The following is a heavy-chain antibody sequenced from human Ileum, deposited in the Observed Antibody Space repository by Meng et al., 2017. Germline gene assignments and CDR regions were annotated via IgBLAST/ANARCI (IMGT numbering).Heavy chain of an antibody. Sequence: LVEPAPAQVKQSQPSFHTSTNSGGYISSGGCYCWLSQPHRWEGQGLVWIIDYSGSTYYNPSLKSLVTISVDTSKNKFSLKLSSVTAADTAVYYCARVSYDILTGDWYIDYWGQGTLVTVSS. D-gene: IGHD3-9*01. CDR3: ARVSYDILTGDWYIDY. CDR1: GGYISSGGCY. V-gene: IGHV4-31*01. CDR2: IDYSGST. J-gene: IGHJ4*02.